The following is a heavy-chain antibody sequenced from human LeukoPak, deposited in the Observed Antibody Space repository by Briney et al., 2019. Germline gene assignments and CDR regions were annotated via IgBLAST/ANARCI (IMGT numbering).Heavy chain of an antibody. CDR3: ARSPYTESYYGDALDI. V-gene: IGHV3-48*03. CDR1: GFTFSSYE. Sequence: GGSLRLSCAASGFTFSSYEMNWVRQAPGKGLEWVSDISSSGSTIYYADSVKGRFTISRDNAKNSLYLQMNSLRAEDTSVYYCARSPYTESYYGDALDIWGQGTVVTVSS. D-gene: IGHD1-26*01. CDR2: ISSSGSTI. J-gene: IGHJ3*02.